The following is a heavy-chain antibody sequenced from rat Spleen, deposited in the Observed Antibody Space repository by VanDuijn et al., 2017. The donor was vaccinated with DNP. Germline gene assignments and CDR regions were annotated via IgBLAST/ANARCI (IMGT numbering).Heavy chain of an antibody. CDR3: AGWTMGKTFDY. J-gene: IGHJ2*01. Sequence: QVQLKESGPGLVQPSKTLSLTCTVSGFSLTSYHVHWVRQPPGKGLEWMGRIQNGGSTDYNSALKSRLSISRDTSRSKVFLKRNILQTEDTAIYFWAGWTMGKTFDYWGKGVMVTVSP. CDR1: GFSLTSYH. V-gene: IGHV2-27*01. D-gene: IGHD1-9*01. CDR2: IQNGGST.